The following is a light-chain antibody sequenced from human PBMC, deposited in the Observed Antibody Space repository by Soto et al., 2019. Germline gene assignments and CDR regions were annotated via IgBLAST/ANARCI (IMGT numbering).Light chain of an antibody. V-gene: IGKV3-11*01. CDR1: QSVSSY. CDR2: DAS. CDR3: QQRVH. J-gene: IGKJ5*01. Sequence: EIVFTQSPATLSLSPGERATLSCRASQSVSSYLAWYQQKPGQAPRLLIYDASNRATGIPARFSGSGSGTDFTLTISSLEPEDFAVYYCQQRVHFGQGTRLEIK.